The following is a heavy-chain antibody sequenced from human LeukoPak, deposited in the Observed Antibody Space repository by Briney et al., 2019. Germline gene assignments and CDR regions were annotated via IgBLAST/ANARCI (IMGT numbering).Heavy chain of an antibody. CDR1: GFTFSSYA. V-gene: IGHV3-30-3*01. CDR3: ARDPVPATARHFDY. D-gene: IGHD1-1*01. J-gene: IGHJ4*02. Sequence: GGSLILSCAASGFTFSSYAMHWVRQAPGKGLEWVAVTSSGGNIKYYADSVKGRFTISRDNSKNTLYLQMNSLRGEDTGVYYCARDPVPATARHFDYWGQGTLVTVSS. CDR2: TSSGGNIK.